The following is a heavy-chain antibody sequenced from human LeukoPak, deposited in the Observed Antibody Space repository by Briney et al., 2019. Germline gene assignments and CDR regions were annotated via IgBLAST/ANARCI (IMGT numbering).Heavy chain of an antibody. CDR2: IWYDGSNK. CDR3: ARFLWFGDPFDY. Sequence: PGGSLRLSCAASGFTFSSYGMHWVRQAPGKGLEWVAVIWYDGSNKYYADSVKGRFTISRDNAKNTLYLQMNSLRAEDTAVYYCARFLWFGDPFDYWGQGTLVTVSS. CDR1: GFTFSSYG. V-gene: IGHV3-33*03. J-gene: IGHJ4*02. D-gene: IGHD3-10*01.